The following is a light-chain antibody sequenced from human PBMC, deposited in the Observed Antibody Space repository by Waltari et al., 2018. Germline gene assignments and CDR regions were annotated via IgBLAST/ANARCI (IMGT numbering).Light chain of an antibody. Sequence: EIVLTQSPGTLSLSPGERATLSCRASQSVSRTLAWYQQKPGQAPRLLIYDASNRATGIPDRFSGIGSGTDFSLTISMLEPEDFAVYYCQKYGTLPATFGQGTKLEIK. CDR3: QKYGTLPAT. CDR1: QSVSRT. V-gene: IGKV3-20*01. CDR2: DAS. J-gene: IGKJ1*01.